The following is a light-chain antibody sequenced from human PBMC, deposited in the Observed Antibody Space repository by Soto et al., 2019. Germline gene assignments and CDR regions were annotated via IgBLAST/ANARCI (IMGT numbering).Light chain of an antibody. CDR1: QGISSY. CDR2: AAS. Sequence: AIRMTQSPSSFSASTGDRVTITCRASQGISSYLAWYQQKPGKAPKLLIYAASTLQSGVPSRFSGSVSGTDFTLTISCLQSEDFATYYCQQYYSYPLLTFGGGTKVDIK. V-gene: IGKV1-8*01. CDR3: QQYYSYPLLT. J-gene: IGKJ4*01.